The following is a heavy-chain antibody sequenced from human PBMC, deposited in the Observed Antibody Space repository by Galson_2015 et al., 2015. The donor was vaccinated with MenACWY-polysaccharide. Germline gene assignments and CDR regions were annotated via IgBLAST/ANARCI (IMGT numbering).Heavy chain of an antibody. Sequence: SVKVSCKASGYKFSSYDINWVRQASGQGLEWMGWMNPNSGNTGYAQRFQGRVAMTRDTATSTAYMELRMLRYDDTAVYYCTRIIARKLTFVDSWGQGTLVSVS. CDR1: GYKFSSYD. J-gene: IGHJ4*02. V-gene: IGHV1-8*01. CDR3: TRIIARKLTFVDS. D-gene: IGHD2-21*01. CDR2: MNPNSGNT.